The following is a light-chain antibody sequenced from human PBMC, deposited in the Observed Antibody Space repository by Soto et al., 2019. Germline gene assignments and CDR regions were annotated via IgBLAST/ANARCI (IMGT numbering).Light chain of an antibody. Sequence: EIVVTQSPATLSVSPGERATLSCRASQSFSSSLAWYQQKPGQAPRLLIYDASARATGIPARFSGSGSGTEFTLTISSLQSEDFAVYYRQQYNNWPFTFGGGTKVEI. CDR3: QQYNNWPFT. J-gene: IGKJ4*01. CDR1: QSFSSS. V-gene: IGKV3-15*01. CDR2: DAS.